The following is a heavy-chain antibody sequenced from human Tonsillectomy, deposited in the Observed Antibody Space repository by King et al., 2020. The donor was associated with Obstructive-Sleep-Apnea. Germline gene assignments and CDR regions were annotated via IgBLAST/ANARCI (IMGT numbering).Heavy chain of an antibody. D-gene: IGHD6-19*01. Sequence: QLVQSGGGLVKPGGSLRLSCAASGFTFISYSMNWVRQAPGKGLEWVSSISSSSSYIYYADSVKGRFTISRDNAKNSLYLQMNSLRAEDTAVYYCARGCSRGCPGTDYWGQGDLGTVSS. V-gene: IGHV3-21*01. J-gene: IGHJ4*02. CDR2: ISSSSSYI. CDR1: GFTFISYS. CDR3: ARGCSRGCPGTDY.